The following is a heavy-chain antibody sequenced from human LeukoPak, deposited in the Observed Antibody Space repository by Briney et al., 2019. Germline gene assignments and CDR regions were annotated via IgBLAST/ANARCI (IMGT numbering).Heavy chain of an antibody. J-gene: IGHJ3*02. Sequence: GGSLRLSCAASGFTFSDYYMSWIRLAPGKGLEWVSYISSGGSYTNYADSMKGRFTISRDNAKNSLYLQMNSLRAEDTAAYYCASPISGQSFDIWGQGTMVTVSS. CDR2: ISSGGSYT. V-gene: IGHV3-11*03. CDR1: GFTFSDYY. D-gene: IGHD6-19*01. CDR3: ASPISGQSFDI.